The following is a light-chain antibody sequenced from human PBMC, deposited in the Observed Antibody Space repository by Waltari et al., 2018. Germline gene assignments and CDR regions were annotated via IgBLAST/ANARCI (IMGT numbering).Light chain of an antibody. Sequence: DIVLTQSPDSLAVSLGERAILNCKSSQSVLSRSNNKNYLVWYQQKQGQPPKLLITWASTRESGVPDRFSGSGSGTDFTLTISGLQAEDVAVYFCQQCYTFPYTFGQGTQLEIK. V-gene: IGKV4-1*01. CDR1: QSVLSRSNNKNY. J-gene: IGKJ2*01. CDR2: WAS. CDR3: QQCYTFPYT.